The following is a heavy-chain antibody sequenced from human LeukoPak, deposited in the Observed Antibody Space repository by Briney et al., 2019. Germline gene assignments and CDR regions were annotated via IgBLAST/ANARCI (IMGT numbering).Heavy chain of an antibody. CDR2: INQDESSK. J-gene: IGHJ4*02. V-gene: IGHV3-7*01. D-gene: IGHD6-13*01. CDR1: GFTFSSYW. Sequence: PGGSLRLSCAVSGFTFSSYWMGWVRQAPGKGLAWVANINQDESSKYYEDSVKGRFTISRDNSKNTLYLQMNSLRAEDTAVYYCAKDNPAAGAFDYWGQGTLVTVSS. CDR3: AKDNPAAGAFDY.